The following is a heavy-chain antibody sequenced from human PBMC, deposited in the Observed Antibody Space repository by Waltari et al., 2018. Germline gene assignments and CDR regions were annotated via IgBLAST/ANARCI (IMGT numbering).Heavy chain of an antibody. CDR3: ARDPHQIAVAHWFDP. Sequence: EVQLVESGGGLVQPGGSLRLSCAASGFTFSVYEMNWVRQAPGKGREWVSYISGSGSMIDYADSVKGRFTISRDNAKNSLYLQMNNLRAEDTAVYYCARDPHQIAVAHWFDPWGQGTLVTVSS. CDR2: ISGSGSMI. J-gene: IGHJ5*02. D-gene: IGHD2-2*01. CDR1: GFTFSVYE. V-gene: IGHV3-48*03.